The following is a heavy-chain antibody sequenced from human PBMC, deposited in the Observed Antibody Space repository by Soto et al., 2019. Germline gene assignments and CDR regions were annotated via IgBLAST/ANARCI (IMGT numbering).Heavy chain of an antibody. CDR3: ARAGGHYDFWSGYYAGLDWFDP. Sequence: PSETLSLTCTVSGGSISSGGYYWSWIRQHPGKGLEWIGYIYYSGSTYYNPSLKSRVTISVDTSKNQFSLKLSSVTAADTAVYYCARAGGHYDFWSGYYAGLDWFDPWGQGTLVTVSS. D-gene: IGHD3-3*01. V-gene: IGHV4-31*03. CDR1: GGSISSGGYY. CDR2: IYYSGST. J-gene: IGHJ5*02.